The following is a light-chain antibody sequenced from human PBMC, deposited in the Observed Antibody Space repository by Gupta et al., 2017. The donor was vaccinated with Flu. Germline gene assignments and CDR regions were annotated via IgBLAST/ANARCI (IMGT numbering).Light chain of an antibody. V-gene: IGLV2-14*01. J-gene: IGLJ3*02. Sequence: QSALTQPASVSGPPGPSITISCPGTSSDGGGYNFVSWYLQHPGKAPKLLIYEVSNRPAGVSNRCSGSKSGNTASLTISGFQAEDESAYDGCSDTISNTWVFGGGTKVTVL. CDR3: CSDTISNTWV. CDR1: SSDGGGYNF. CDR2: EVS.